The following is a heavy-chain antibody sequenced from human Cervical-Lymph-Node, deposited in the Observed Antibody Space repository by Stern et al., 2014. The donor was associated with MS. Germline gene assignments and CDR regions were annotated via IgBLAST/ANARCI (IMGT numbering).Heavy chain of an antibody. V-gene: IGHV3-23*04. D-gene: IGHD3-22*01. CDR2: ISGTGGST. J-gene: IGHJ4*02. Sequence: MQLVQSGGGLVQPGGSLRLSCAASGFTFTSYAMNWVRQAPGKVLEWVSAISGTGGSTYYADSVKGRFTISRDNSKNTLYLQMNSLRAEDTAVYYCAKDRLAMIVLVATYWGQGTLVTVSS. CDR1: GFTFTSYA. CDR3: AKDRLAMIVLVATY.